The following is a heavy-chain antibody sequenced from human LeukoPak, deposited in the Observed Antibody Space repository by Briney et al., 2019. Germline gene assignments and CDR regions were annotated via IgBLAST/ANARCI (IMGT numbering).Heavy chain of an antibody. CDR3: ARGAYYDSPYYFDY. J-gene: IGHJ4*02. D-gene: IGHD3-22*01. CDR1: GYTLTELS. Sequence: SVKVSCKVSGYTLTELSMHWVRQAPGKGLEWMGGFDPEDGETIYAQKFQGRVTMTRDTSTSTVYMELSSLRSEDTAVYYCARGAYYDSPYYFDYWGQGTLVTVSS. V-gene: IGHV1-24*01. CDR2: FDPEDGET.